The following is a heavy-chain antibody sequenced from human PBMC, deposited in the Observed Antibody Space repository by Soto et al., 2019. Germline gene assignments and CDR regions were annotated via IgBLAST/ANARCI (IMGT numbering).Heavy chain of an antibody. V-gene: IGHV4-31*03. J-gene: IGHJ3*02. CDR3: ARAYDSSGYYPTDAFDI. Sequence: SETLSLTCTVSGGSISSGGYYWSWIRQHPGKGLEWIGYIYYSGSTYYNPSLKSRVTISVDTSKNQFSLKLSSVTAADTAVYYCARAYDSSGYYPTDAFDIWGQGTMVTVSS. D-gene: IGHD3-22*01. CDR1: GGSISSGGYY. CDR2: IYYSGST.